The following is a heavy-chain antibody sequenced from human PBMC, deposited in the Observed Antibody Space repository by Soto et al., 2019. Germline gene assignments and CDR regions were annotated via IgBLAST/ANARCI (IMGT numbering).Heavy chain of an antibody. J-gene: IGHJ5*02. Sequence: GXSVKVSCKASGYTFTSYGISWVRQAPGQGLEWMGWISAYNGNTNYAQKLQGRVTMTTDTSTSTAYMELRSLRSDDTAVYYCAREFVNNYVSWFDPWGQGTLVTVSS. CDR2: ISAYNGNT. V-gene: IGHV1-18*01. CDR1: GYTFTSYG. CDR3: AREFVNNYVSWFDP. D-gene: IGHD1-1*01.